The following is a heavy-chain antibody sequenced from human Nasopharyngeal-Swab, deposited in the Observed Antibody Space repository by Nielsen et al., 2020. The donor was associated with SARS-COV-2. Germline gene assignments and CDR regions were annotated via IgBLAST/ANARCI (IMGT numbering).Heavy chain of an antibody. Sequence: GESLKISCAASGFTFSTYAMAWVRQAPGKGLEWASAIGGNGARTHYADSVRGRFIISRDNSKSTLDLQMNSLRAEDTAVYYCAKDYDIGYWGQGTLVTVSS. V-gene: IGHV3-23*01. J-gene: IGHJ4*02. CDR3: AKDYDIGY. CDR1: GFTFSTYA. D-gene: IGHD3-9*01. CDR2: IGGNGART.